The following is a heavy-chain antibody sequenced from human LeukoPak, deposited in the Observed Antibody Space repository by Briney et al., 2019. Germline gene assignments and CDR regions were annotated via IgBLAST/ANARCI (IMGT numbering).Heavy chain of an antibody. D-gene: IGHD1-26*01. CDR2: ISGGGAST. V-gene: IGHV3-23*01. Sequence: GGSLRLSCAASGFTFSSYAMTWVRQAPGKGLEWVSAISGGGASTYYADSVKGRFTISRDNSKNTLYLQMNSLRAEDTAVYYCAKARIVGTTRLTDFDYWGQGTLVTVSS. CDR3: AKARIVGTTRLTDFDY. CDR1: GFTFSSYA. J-gene: IGHJ4*02.